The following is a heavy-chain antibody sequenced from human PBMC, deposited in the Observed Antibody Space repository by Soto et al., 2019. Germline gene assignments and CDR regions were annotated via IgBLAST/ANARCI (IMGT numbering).Heavy chain of an antibody. V-gene: IGHV1-2*04. J-gene: IGHJ4*02. Sequence: ASVKVSCKASGYTFTGYYMHWVRQAPGQGLEWMGWINPNSGGTNYAQKFQGWVTMTRDTSISTAYMELSRLRSDDTAVYYCARVYISSPGFSLATDYCGQAPLLTLSS. D-gene: IGHD6-6*01. CDR3: ARVYISSPGFSLATDY. CDR1: GYTFTGYY. CDR2: INPNSGGT.